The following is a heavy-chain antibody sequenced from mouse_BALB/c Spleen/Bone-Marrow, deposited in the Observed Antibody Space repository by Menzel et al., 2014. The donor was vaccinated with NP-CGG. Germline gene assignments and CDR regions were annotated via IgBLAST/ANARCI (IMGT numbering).Heavy chain of an antibody. CDR3: ARWGYYYAMDY. CDR2: ISSGSSTI. J-gene: IGHJ4*01. CDR1: GFTFSSFR. Sequence: EVHLVESGGGLVQPGGSRKLSCAASGFTFSSFRMHWVRQAPEKGLEWVAYISSGSSTIYYADTVKGRFTISRDNPKNTLFLQMTSLRSEDTAMYYCARWGYYYAMDYWGQGTSVTVSS. V-gene: IGHV5-17*02.